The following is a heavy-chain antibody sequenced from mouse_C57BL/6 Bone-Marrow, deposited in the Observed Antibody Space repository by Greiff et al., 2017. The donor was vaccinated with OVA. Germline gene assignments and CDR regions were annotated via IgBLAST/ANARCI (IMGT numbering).Heavy chain of an antibody. D-gene: IGHD1-1*01. CDR3: ARASDYYGTAY. CDR1: GFTFTDYY. CDR2: IRNKANGYTT. Sequence: EVNVVDSGGGLVQPGGSLSLSCAASGFTFTDYYMSWVRQPPGKALEWLGFIRNKANGYTTEYSASVKGRFTISRDNSQSILYLQMNALRAEDSATYYCARASDYYGTAYWGQGTLVTVSA. J-gene: IGHJ3*01. V-gene: IGHV7-3*01.